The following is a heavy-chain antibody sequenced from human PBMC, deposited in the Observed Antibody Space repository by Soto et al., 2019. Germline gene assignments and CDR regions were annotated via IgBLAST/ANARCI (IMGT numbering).Heavy chain of an antibody. CDR2: IYYSGST. D-gene: IGHD4-4*01. V-gene: IGHV4-30-4*01. CDR3: AREPVMTTRWAIDY. Sequence: QVQLQESGPGLVKPSQTLSLTCTVSGGSISSGDYYWSWIRQPPGKGLEWIGYIYYSGSTYYNPSLKSRVTISVDTSNNQFALKLSSVTAADTAVYYCAREPVMTTRWAIDYWGQGTLVTVSS. J-gene: IGHJ4*02. CDR1: GGSISSGDYY.